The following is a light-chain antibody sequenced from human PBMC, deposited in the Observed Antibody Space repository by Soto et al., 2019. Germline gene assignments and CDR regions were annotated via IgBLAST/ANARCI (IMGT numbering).Light chain of an antibody. Sequence: QSALTRPASVSGSPGQSSTISCTGTSSDVGGYNYVSWYQQHPGKAPKLMIYEVSNRPSGVSNRFSGSKSGNTASLTISGLQAEGEADYYCSSYTSSSTRVFGTGTKVTVL. CDR1: SSDVGGYNY. CDR2: EVS. CDR3: SSYTSSSTRV. J-gene: IGLJ1*01. V-gene: IGLV2-14*01.